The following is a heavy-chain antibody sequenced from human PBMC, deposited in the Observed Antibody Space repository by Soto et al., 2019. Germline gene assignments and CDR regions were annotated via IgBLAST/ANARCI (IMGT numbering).Heavy chain of an antibody. CDR1: GGSISSYY. Sequence: QVQLQESGPGLVKPSETLSLTCTVSGGSISSYYWSWIRQPPGKGLEWIGYIYYSGSTNYNPSLKSRVTISVDTSKNQFSLKLSSVTASDTAEYYCARTYYGSGSATFDPWGQGTLVTVSS. CDR3: ARTYYGSGSATFDP. CDR2: IYYSGST. V-gene: IGHV4-59*01. D-gene: IGHD3-10*01. J-gene: IGHJ5*02.